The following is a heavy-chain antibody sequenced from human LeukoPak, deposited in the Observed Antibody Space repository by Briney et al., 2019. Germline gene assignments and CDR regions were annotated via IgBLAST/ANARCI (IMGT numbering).Heavy chain of an antibody. CDR3: ARDLKPDDAFDI. CDR2: IYHSGST. CDR1: GGSISSGGYY. J-gene: IGHJ3*02. V-gene: IGHV4-30-2*01. Sequence: PSETLSLTCTASGGSISSGGYYWSWIRQPPGKGLEWIGYIYHSGSTYYNPSLKSRVTISVDRSKNQFSLKLSSVTAADTAVYYCARDLKPDDAFDIWGQGTMVTVSS.